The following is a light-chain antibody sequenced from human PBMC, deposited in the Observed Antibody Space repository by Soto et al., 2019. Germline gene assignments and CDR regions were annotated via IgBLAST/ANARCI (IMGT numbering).Light chain of an antibody. J-gene: IGLJ2*01. CDR1: SSNIGAGYD. V-gene: IGLV1-40*01. CDR3: QSYDSSRSGNVV. Sequence: QSVLTQPPLVSGAPGQRVTISCTGSSSNIGAGYDVHWYQQLPGTAPKLLIYGNSNRPSGVPDRFSGSKSGTSASLAITGLQAEDEADYYCQSYDSSRSGNVVFGGGTKVTVL. CDR2: GNS.